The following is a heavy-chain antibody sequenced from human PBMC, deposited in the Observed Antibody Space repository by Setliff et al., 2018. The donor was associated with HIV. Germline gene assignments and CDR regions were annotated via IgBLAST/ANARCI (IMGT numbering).Heavy chain of an antibody. V-gene: IGHV4-39*01. D-gene: IGHD3-3*01. CDR1: GGSMNSSSYY. CDR2: IYYSGRT. CDR3: SRSDFWVGYTALYNWFDP. Sequence: SETLSLTCTVSGGSMNSSSYYWGWIRQPPGKGLEWLGSIYYSGRTYDNPSLKSRVTLSVDTSKNQFFLKLNSVTAADTAVYYCSRSDFWVGYTALYNWFDPWGQGTLVTVSS. J-gene: IGHJ5*02.